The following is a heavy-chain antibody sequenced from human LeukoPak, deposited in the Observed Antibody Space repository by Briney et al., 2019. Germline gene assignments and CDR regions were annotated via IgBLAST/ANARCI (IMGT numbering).Heavy chain of an antibody. D-gene: IGHD6-19*01. CDR1: GFTFSSYG. CDR3: ASGVAGTLDY. V-gene: IGHV3-30*03. J-gene: IGHJ4*02. Sequence: GRSLRLSCAASGFTFSSYGMHWVRQAPGKGLEWVAVISYDGSNKYYADSVKGRFTISRDNAKNSLYLQMNSLRAEDTAVYYCASGVAGTLDYWGQGTLVTVSS. CDR2: ISYDGSNK.